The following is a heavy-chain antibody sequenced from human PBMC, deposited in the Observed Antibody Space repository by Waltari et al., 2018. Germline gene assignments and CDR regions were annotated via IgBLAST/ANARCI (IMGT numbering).Heavy chain of an antibody. V-gene: IGHV4-59*11. J-gene: IGHJ4*02. D-gene: IGHD6-19*01. Sequence: QVQLQESGPGLVKPSETLSLTCTVSGGSISSPHWIWIRQPPGKGLEWIGYIYYSGSTNYNPSLKSRVTISVDTSKNQFSLKLSSVTAADTAVYYCARLGVAVAGTGWFDYWGQGTLVTVSS. CDR1: GGSISSPH. CDR3: ARLGVAVAGTGWFDY. CDR2: IYYSGST.